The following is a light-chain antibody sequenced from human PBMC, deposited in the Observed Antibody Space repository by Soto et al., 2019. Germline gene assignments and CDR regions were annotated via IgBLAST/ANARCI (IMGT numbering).Light chain of an antibody. CDR1: SSNIGSNT. Sequence: QSVLTQPPSASGTPGQRVTISCSGSSSNIGSNTVNWYQQLPGTAPKLLIYSNNQRPSGVPDRFSGSKSGTSASLAISGLQSEDEADYYCAAWDDSLKGVVFGGGPKLTV. J-gene: IGLJ2*01. CDR3: AAWDDSLKGVV. CDR2: SNN. V-gene: IGLV1-44*01.